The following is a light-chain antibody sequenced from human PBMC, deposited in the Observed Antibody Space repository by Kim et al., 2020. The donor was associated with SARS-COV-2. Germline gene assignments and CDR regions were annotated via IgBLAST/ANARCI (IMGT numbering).Light chain of an antibody. CDR1: SSDVGGYNY. CDR3: SSYTSSSTL. V-gene: IGLV2-14*03. Sequence: LTQPASVSGSPGQSITISCTGTSSDVGGYNYVSWYQQHPGKAPKLMIYDVSNRPSGVSDRFSGSKSGNTASLTISGLQAEDEADYYCSSYTSSSTLFGGGTQLTVL. J-gene: IGLJ2*01. CDR2: DVS.